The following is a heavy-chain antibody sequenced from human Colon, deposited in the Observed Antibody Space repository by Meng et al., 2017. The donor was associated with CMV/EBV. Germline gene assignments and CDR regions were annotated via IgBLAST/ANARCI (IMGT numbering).Heavy chain of an antibody. J-gene: IGHJ5*02. CDR1: GFTFSSYW. V-gene: IGHV3-74*01. CDR2: INSDGSST. Sequence: GGSLRLSCAASGFTFSSYWMHWVRQAPGKGLVWVSRINSDGSSTSYADSVKGRLTISVDMSGNEFSLRLSSVTAADTAVYYCARQIWSGSLYNWFDPWDQGTLVTVSS. CDR3: ARQIWSGSLYNWFDP. D-gene: IGHD3-3*01.